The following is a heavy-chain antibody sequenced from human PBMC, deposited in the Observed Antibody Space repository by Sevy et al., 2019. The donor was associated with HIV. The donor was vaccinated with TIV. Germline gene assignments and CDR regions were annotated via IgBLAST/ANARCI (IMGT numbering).Heavy chain of an antibody. D-gene: IGHD4-17*01. Sequence: GGSLRLSCAASGFRFSSYEMNWVRQAPGKGLEWVAYISNSGTNIYYSDSVRGRFTMSRDTAKNSLYLQMNSLRAEDTAVYNCARDLPPSATTMAHFDYWGQGTLVTVSS. CDR2: ISNSGTNI. CDR3: ARDLPPSATTMAHFDY. V-gene: IGHV3-48*03. CDR1: GFRFSSYE. J-gene: IGHJ4*02.